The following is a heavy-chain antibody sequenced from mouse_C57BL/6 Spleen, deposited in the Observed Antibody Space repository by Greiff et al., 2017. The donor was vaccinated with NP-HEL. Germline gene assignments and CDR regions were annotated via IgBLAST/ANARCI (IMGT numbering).Heavy chain of an antibody. Sequence: EVKLVESGGGLVKPGGSLKLSCAASGFTFSDYGMHWVRQAPEKGLEWVAYISSGSSTIYYADTVTGRFTISRDNAKNTLFLQMTSLRSEDTAMYYCARDTTVVSRYYAMDYWGQGTSVTVSS. D-gene: IGHD1-1*01. CDR1: GFTFSDYG. CDR2: ISSGSSTI. V-gene: IGHV5-17*01. CDR3: ARDTTVVSRYYAMDY. J-gene: IGHJ4*01.